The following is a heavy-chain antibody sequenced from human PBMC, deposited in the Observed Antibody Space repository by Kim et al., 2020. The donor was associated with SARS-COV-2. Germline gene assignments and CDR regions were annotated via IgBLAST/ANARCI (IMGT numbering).Heavy chain of an antibody. Sequence: NADSDKGRFTISRANAKNPLYLQMNSLRAEDTAVYYCAKGGANYGSLDYWGQGTLVTVSS. D-gene: IGHD1-26*01. J-gene: IGHJ4*02. V-gene: IGHV3-23*01. CDR3: AKGGANYGSLDY.